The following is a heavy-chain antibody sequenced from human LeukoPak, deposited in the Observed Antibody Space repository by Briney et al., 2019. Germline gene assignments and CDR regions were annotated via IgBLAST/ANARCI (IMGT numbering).Heavy chain of an antibody. Sequence: PGGSLRLSCAASGFTFSSYAMSWVRQAPGKGLEWVSAISGSGGSTYYADSVKGRFTISRDNSKNTLYLQMNSLRAEDTAVYYCAKPLGLWFGSSYYFDYWGQGTLVTVSS. V-gene: IGHV3-23*01. D-gene: IGHD3-10*01. CDR2: ISGSGGST. J-gene: IGHJ4*02. CDR1: GFTFSSYA. CDR3: AKPLGLWFGSSYYFDY.